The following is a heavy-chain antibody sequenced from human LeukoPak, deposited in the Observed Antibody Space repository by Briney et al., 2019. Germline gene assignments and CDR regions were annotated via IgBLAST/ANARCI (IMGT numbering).Heavy chain of an antibody. V-gene: IGHV3-23*01. J-gene: IGHJ4*02. CDR2: ISGSGDNT. CDR1: GFTFSNYV. Sequence: PGGSLRLSCAASGFTFSNYVMSWVRQAPGKGLEWVSSISGSGDNTHYADSVKGRFTISRDNSKNTLYLQMNSLRAEDTALYYCAKHSSGYLHFDYWGQGTLVTVSS. D-gene: IGHD3-22*01. CDR3: AKHSSGYLHFDY.